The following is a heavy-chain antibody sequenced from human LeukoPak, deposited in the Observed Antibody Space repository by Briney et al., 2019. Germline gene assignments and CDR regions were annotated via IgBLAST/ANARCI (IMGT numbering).Heavy chain of an antibody. CDR1: GYTFTSYY. D-gene: IGHD2-21*02. V-gene: IGHV1-46*01. CDR2: INPSVDSR. J-gene: IGHJ3*02. Sequence: ASVKVSXKASGYTFTSYYMHWVRQAPGPGLEWMGIINPSVDSRSYALKFHGRVTMTRDTSTSTDYMELSSMRSEDTAVYYCARVKGGVTARGAFDIWGQGTMVTVSS. CDR3: ARVKGGVTARGAFDI.